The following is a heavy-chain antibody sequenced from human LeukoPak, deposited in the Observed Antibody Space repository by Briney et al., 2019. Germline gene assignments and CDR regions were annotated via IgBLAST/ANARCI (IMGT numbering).Heavy chain of an antibody. CDR1: GFTFSNYW. Sequence: GGSLRLSCTASGFTFSNYWMTWIRQAPGKGLEWVSSISGSGGTTYYADSVKGRFTISRDNSKNTLYLEMNSLSPDDTAVYYCARGVEPLAANTLAYWGQGTLVTVSS. J-gene: IGHJ4*02. D-gene: IGHD1-14*01. CDR3: ARGVEPLAANTLAY. CDR2: ISGSGGTT. V-gene: IGHV3-23*01.